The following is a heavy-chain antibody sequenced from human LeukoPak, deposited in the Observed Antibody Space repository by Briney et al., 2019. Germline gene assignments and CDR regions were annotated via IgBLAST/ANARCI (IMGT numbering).Heavy chain of an antibody. D-gene: IGHD2-15*01. CDR3: ARWGGYCSGGNCYPLYYFDS. Sequence: GESLKISCQGSGYRFTSYWIGWVRQMPGKGLEWMGIIHPPDSDTRYSPSFQGQVTISADKSISTAYLQWNSLKASDTAMYDCARWGGYCSGGNCYPLYYFDSWGQGTLVNVPS. CDR2: IHPPDSDT. V-gene: IGHV5-51*01. CDR1: GYRFTSYW. J-gene: IGHJ4*02.